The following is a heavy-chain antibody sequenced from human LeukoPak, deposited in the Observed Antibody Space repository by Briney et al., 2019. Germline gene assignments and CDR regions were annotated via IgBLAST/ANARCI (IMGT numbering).Heavy chain of an antibody. CDR3: ARAPGYSGYDY. Sequence: ASVKVSCKASGYTFTSYYMHWVRQAPGQGLEWMGVINPSGGTTTYAQKFQGRVTMTRNTSISTAYMELSSLRSEDTAVYYCARAPGYSGYDYLGQGTPVTVSS. J-gene: IGHJ4*02. CDR2: INPSGGTT. V-gene: IGHV1-46*01. CDR1: GYTFTSYY. D-gene: IGHD5-12*01.